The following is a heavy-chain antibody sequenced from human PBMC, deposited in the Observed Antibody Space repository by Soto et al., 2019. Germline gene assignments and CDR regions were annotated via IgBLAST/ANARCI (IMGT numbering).Heavy chain of an antibody. D-gene: IGHD5-12*01. Sequence: LSLTCTVSGGSISNYYWSWIRQPPGKGLECIGYISYSGSTNYNPSLKSRVTISVDTSKNQFSLNLSSVTAADTAVYYCARGYTWLDYWGQGTLVTSPQ. CDR1: GGSISNYY. CDR2: ISYSGST. J-gene: IGHJ4*02. V-gene: IGHV4-59*01. CDR3: ARGYTWLDY.